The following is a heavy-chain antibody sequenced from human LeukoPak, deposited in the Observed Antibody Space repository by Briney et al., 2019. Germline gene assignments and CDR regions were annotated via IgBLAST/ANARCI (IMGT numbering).Heavy chain of an antibody. V-gene: IGHV1-69*05. CDR2: IIPIFGIA. CDR1: GGTFSSYA. CDR3: ARNGYSSGWYSCFDY. J-gene: IGHJ4*02. D-gene: IGHD6-19*01. Sequence: ASVKVSCKASGGTFSSYAISWVRQAPGQGLEWRGRIIPIFGIANYTQKFQGRVRITTDESTSTAYMELSSLRSEDTAVYSCARNGYSSGWYSCFDYWGQGTLVTVSS.